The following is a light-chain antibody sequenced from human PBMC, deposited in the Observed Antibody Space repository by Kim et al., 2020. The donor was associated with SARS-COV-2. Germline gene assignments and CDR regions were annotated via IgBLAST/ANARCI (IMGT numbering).Light chain of an antibody. CDR3: QQYGSSSGWT. J-gene: IGKJ1*01. Sequence: EIVLTQSPGTLSLSPGERATLSCRASQSVSSNCLAWYQQKPGQAPRLLIYDASSRATGIPDRFSGSGSGTDFILTVSRLEPEDFAVYYCQQYGSSSGWTFGQGTKVDIK. V-gene: IGKV3-20*01. CDR2: DAS. CDR1: QSVSSNC.